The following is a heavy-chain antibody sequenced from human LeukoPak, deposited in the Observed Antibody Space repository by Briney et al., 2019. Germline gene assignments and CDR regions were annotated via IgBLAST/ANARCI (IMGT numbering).Heavy chain of an antibody. CDR2: ISGSGGST. CDR3: AKDVYDSSGYPFDY. Sequence: PSETLSLTCAVSGYSISSGYYWGWIRQPPGKGLEWVSAISGSGGSTYYADSVKGRFTISRDNSKNTLYLQMNSLRAEDTAVYYCAKDVYDSSGYPFDYWGQGTLVTVSS. V-gene: IGHV3-23*01. J-gene: IGHJ4*02. CDR1: GYSISSGYY. D-gene: IGHD3-22*01.